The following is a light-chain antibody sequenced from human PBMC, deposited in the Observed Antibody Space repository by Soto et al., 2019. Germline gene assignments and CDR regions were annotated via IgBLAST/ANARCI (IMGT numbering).Light chain of an antibody. Sequence: QSALTQPASVSGSPGQSITISCTGTSSDVGGYNYVSWYQQHPGKAPKLMIYDVSNRPSGVSNRLSASKSGNTASLTISGLQAEDEADYYCSSYTSSSTPLFGGGTKVTVL. J-gene: IGLJ3*02. CDR3: SSYTSSSTPL. CDR1: SSDVGGYNY. CDR2: DVS. V-gene: IGLV2-14*01.